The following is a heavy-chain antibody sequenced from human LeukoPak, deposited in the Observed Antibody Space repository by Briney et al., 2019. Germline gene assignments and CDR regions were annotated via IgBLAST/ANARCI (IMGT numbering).Heavy chain of an antibody. CDR2: INPSGGST. V-gene: IGHV1-46*01. CDR1: GYTFTSYY. CDR3: ARGFASYYDILTGYYYY. J-gene: IGHJ4*02. Sequence: ASVKASCKASGYTFTSYYMHWVRQAPGQGLEWMGIINPSGGSTSYAQKFQGRVTMTRDTSTSTVYMELSSLRSEDTAVYYCARGFASYYDILTGYYYYWGQGTLVTVSS. D-gene: IGHD3-9*01.